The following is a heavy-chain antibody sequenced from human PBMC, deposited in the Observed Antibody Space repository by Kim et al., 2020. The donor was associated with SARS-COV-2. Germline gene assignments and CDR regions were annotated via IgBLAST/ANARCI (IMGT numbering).Heavy chain of an antibody. CDR2: MSASISYT. CDR1: GFTFSDYY. CDR3: TRVQLATSSWHVLDS. V-gene: IGHV3-11*05. D-gene: IGHD6-13*01. Sequence: GGSLRLSCTASGFTFSDYYMSWIRQAPGKGLEWLSYMSASISYTKDADSVNGCIITIRDNANNFLHLKNNRITVNTTAMYYCTRVQLATSSWHVLDS. J-gene: IGHJ5*01.